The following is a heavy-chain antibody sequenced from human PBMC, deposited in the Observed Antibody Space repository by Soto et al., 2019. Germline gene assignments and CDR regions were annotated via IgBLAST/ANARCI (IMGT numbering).Heavy chain of an antibody. J-gene: IGHJ4*02. Sequence: GGSLRLSCAASGFTFSSYAMSWVRQAPGKGLEWVSSISGSGATTYYADSVKGRFTISRDNFKNTLYLQMNSLRAEDTAVYYCAKDKETGDYYDSSAFGGRGTLVTVSS. V-gene: IGHV3-23*01. CDR1: GFTFSSYA. CDR3: AKDKETGDYYDSSAF. D-gene: IGHD3-22*01. CDR2: ISGSGATT.